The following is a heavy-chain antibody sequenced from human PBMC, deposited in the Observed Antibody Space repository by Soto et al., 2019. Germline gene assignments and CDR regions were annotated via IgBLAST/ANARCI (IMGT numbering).Heavy chain of an antibody. Sequence: QVHLVQSGVEVKTPGASVRVSCQASGYTFFTYDINWVRQAPGQGLEWMGWISTYSGDTMYAQKFQGRVTMTTDTSTTTSYLELRGLSSDDTAVDYCAGHHGPATSENWFDNWGQGTLVNVSS. CDR3: AGHHGPATSENWFDN. J-gene: IGHJ5*02. V-gene: IGHV1-18*01. CDR1: GYTFFTYD. D-gene: IGHD4-17*01. CDR2: ISTYSGDT.